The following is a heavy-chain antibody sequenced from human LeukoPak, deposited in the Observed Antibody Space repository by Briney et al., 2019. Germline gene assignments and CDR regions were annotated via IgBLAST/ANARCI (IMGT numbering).Heavy chain of an antibody. V-gene: IGHV3-48*04. CDR3: ASQWELLE. CDR1: GFTFSTYS. J-gene: IGHJ4*02. Sequence: PGGSLRLSCAASGFTFSTYSMSWVRQAPGRGLEWVSYISSSTSTIYYADSVKGRFTISRDNAKNSLYLQMNSLRAEDTAVYYCASQWELLEWGQGTLVTVSS. CDR2: ISSSTSTI. D-gene: IGHD1-26*01.